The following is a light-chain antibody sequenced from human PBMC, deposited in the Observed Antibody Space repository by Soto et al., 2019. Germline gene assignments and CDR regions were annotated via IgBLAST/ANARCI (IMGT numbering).Light chain of an antibody. J-gene: IGLJ3*02. CDR1: SSDVEIYNL. CDR2: EVS. V-gene: IGLV2-23*02. Sequence: QSALTQPASVSGSPGQSITISCTGTSSDVEIYNLVSWYQQHPGKAPKLMIYEVSKRPSGVSNRFSGSKSGNTASLTISGLQAEDEAHYYCCSYAGSSTGVFGGGTKLTVL. CDR3: CSYAGSSTGV.